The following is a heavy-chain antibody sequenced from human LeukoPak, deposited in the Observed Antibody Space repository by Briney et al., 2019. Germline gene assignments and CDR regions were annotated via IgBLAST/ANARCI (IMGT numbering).Heavy chain of an antibody. CDR2: IWFDGSKR. CDR3: ARDPGVTTFYFDY. Sequence: GGSQRLSCVASGFTFSRYGMHWIRQAPGKGLEGVAVIWFDGSKRYYADSVKGRFTISRDDSKNTLYLQMNSLRVEDTGIYYCARDPGVTTFYFDYWGQGALVTVSS. J-gene: IGHJ4*02. CDR1: GFTFSRYG. V-gene: IGHV3-33*01. D-gene: IGHD4-17*01.